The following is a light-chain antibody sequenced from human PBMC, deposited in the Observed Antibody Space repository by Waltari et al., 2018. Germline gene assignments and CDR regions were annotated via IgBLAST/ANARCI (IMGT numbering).Light chain of an antibody. J-gene: IGLJ3*02. V-gene: IGLV2-11*01. CDR3: CSYAGSITFWV. CDR2: DVT. Sequence: QSALTQPRSVSGSPGQSVTISCTGTSSDVGGYNYVPWYQHHPGKAPKLIIYDVTKRPSGVPDRFSASKSDNTASLTISVLQAEDEADYYCCSYAGSITFWVFGGGTKLTVL. CDR1: SSDVGGYNY.